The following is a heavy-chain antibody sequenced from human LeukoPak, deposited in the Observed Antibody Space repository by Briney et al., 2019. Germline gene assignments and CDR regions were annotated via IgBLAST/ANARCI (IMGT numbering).Heavy chain of an antibody. CDR2: ISWNSGSI. Sequence: PGRSLRLSCAASGFTFDDYAMHWVRQAPGKGLEWVSGISWNSGSIGYADSVKGRFTISRGNAKNSLYLQMNSLRAEDTALYYCAKDHQRGCGSCPRAFDIWGQGTMVTVSS. V-gene: IGHV3-9*01. CDR1: GFTFDDYA. J-gene: IGHJ3*02. D-gene: IGHD2-15*01. CDR3: AKDHQRGCGSCPRAFDI.